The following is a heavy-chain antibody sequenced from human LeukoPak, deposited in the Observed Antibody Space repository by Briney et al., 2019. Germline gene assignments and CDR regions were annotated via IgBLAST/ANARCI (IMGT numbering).Heavy chain of an antibody. V-gene: IGHV4-39*01. CDR3: ARHLGYSSSWLYFDY. J-gene: IGHJ4*02. D-gene: IGHD6-13*01. CDR2: IYYSVST. Sequence: SETLSLTCTVSGGSISSCSYLWGWIRPPPGKGLGWFGGIYYSVSTYYNPSLKSRVTISVDTSKNQFSLKLSSVTAADTAVYYCARHLGYSSSWLYFDYWGQGTLVTVSS. CDR1: GGSISSCSYL.